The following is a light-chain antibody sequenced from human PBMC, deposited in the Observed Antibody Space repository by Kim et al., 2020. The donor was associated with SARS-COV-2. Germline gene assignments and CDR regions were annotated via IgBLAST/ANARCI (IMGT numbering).Light chain of an antibody. J-gene: IGKJ1*01. CDR2: KAS. V-gene: IGKV1-5*03. CDR3: QHYDVHPGT. Sequence: ASVRERATTSCRASQNIHIWLAWFQKKPGKAPRVLMYKASTLERGVPSRFSGSGSGTEFTLTINSLQPDDSATNYCQHYDVHPGTFGDGTKVDIK. CDR1: QNIHIW.